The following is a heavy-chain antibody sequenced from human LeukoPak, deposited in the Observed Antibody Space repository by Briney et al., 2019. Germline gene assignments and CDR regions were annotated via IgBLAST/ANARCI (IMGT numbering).Heavy chain of an antibody. J-gene: IGHJ4*02. V-gene: IGHV4-34*01. CDR1: GGSFSGYY. CDR3: ARDRGAAAEFDY. Sequence: SETLSLTCAVYGGSFSGYYWNWIRQPPGKGLEWIGDINHSRSTNYNPSLKSRVTISVDTSKNQFSLKLSSVTAADTAVYYCARDRGAAAEFDYWGQGTLVTVSS. D-gene: IGHD3-10*01. CDR2: INHSRST.